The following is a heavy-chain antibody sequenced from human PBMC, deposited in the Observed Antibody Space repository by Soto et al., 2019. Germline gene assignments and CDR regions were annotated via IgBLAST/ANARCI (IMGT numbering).Heavy chain of an antibody. CDR3: VRTSLVVAAATREDY. CDR2: INSDGSST. V-gene: IGHV3-74*01. J-gene: IGHJ4*02. CDR1: GFTFSSYW. D-gene: IGHD2-15*01. Sequence: EVQLVESGGGLVQPGGSLRLSCAASGFTFSSYWMHWVRQAPGKGLVWVSRINSDGSSTSYADSVKGRFTISRDNAKYTRYLQMNSLRAEDTAVYYCVRTSLVVAAATREDYWGQGILDTVSS.